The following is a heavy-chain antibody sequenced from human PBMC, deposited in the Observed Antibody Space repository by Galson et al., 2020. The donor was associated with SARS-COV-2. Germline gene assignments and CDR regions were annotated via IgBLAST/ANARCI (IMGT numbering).Heavy chain of an antibody. V-gene: IGHV4-39*01. CDR2: IYYSGST. D-gene: IGHD3-10*01. CDR1: GGSISSSSYY. J-gene: IGHJ6*02. CDR3: ASLLAPYGSGSYYYYYYGMDV. Sequence: SETLSLTCTVSGGSISSSSYYWGWIRQPPGKGLEWIGSIYYSGSTYYNPSLKSRVTISVDTSKNQFSLKLSSVTAADTAVYYCASLLAPYGSGSYYYYYYGMDVWGQGTTVTVSS.